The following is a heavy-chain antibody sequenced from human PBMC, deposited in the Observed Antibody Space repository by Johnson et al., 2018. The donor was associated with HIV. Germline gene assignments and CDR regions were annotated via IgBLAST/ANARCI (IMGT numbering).Heavy chain of an antibody. CDR1: GFTFSSYG. Sequence: QVQLVESGGGVVQPGRSLRLSCAASGFTFSSYGMHWVRQAPGKGLEWVAVISYHGSNKYYADSVKGRFTISIDNSKNTLYLQINSLRAEDTALYYCAKVDPAEYWYSGGYDGHDAFDIWGQGTMVTVSS. CDR2: ISYHGSNK. V-gene: IGHV3-30*18. CDR3: AKVDPAEYWYSGGYDGHDAFDI. J-gene: IGHJ3*02. D-gene: IGHD1-26*01.